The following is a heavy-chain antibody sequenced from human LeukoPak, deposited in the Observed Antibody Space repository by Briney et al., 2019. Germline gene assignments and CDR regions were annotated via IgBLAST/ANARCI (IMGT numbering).Heavy chain of an antibody. CDR3: ARGLLFSWFDP. V-gene: IGHV4-31*03. CDR1: GGSISSGGYY. Sequence: SQTLSLTCTVSGGSISSGGYYWSWLRQHPGKGLEWIGYIYYSGSTYYNPSLKSRVTISVDTSKNQFSLKLGSVTAADTAVYYCARGLLFSWFDPWGQGTLVTVSS. CDR2: IYYSGST. D-gene: IGHD2-21*02. J-gene: IGHJ5*02.